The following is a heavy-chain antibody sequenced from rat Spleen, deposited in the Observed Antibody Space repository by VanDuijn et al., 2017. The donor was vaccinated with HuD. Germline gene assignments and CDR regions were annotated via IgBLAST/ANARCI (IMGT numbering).Heavy chain of an antibody. CDR3: ARLGTTRGWYFDF. V-gene: IGHV5-25*01. J-gene: IGHJ1*01. Sequence: EVQLVESGGGLVQPGRSLKLSCVASGFIFSNNYMAWVRQAPTKGLEWVAYISAGGGSTYYRDSVKGRFTISRDNAKSTLYLQMNSLRSEDTATYYCARLGTTRGWYFDFWGSGTMVTVSS. D-gene: IGHD1-10*01. CDR2: ISAGGGST. CDR1: GFIFSNNY.